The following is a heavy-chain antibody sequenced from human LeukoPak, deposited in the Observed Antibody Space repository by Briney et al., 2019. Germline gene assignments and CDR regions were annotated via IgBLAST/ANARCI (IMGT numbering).Heavy chain of an antibody. Sequence: GASVKVSCKASGYTFTGYGISWVRQAPGQGLEWMGGIIPIFGTANYAQKFQGRVTITADESTSTAYMELSSLRSEDTAVYYCASTMRYDRYYFDYWGQGTLVTVSS. V-gene: IGHV1-69*13. CDR1: GYTFTGYG. J-gene: IGHJ4*02. D-gene: IGHD3-16*01. CDR2: IIPIFGTA. CDR3: ASTMRYDRYYFDY.